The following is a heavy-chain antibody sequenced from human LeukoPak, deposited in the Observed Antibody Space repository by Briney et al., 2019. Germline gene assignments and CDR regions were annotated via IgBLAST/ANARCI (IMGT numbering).Heavy chain of an antibody. D-gene: IGHD3-10*02. CDR2: IYSGGST. Sequence: GGSLRLSCAASEFSVGSNYMTWVRQAPGKGLEWVSLIYSGGSTYYADSVKGRFTISRDNSKNSLYLQMNSLRAEDTAVYYCARAVRGKFGYWGQGTLVTVSS. V-gene: IGHV3-66*01. J-gene: IGHJ4*02. CDR3: ARAVRGKFGY. CDR1: EFSVGSNY.